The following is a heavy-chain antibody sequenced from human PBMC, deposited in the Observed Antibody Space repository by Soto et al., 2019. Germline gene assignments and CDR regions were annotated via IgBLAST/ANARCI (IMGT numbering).Heavy chain of an antibody. Sequence: QVQLVESGGGVVQPGRSQRLSCAGSGFTFSNYGMHWVRQAPGKGLEWVATMSYDGSNKYYADSVKGRFTISRDNSKNTLYVRMNSLRAEDTAVYYCAKEGPITMELDFWGQGTLVTVSS. CDR3: AKEGPITMELDF. V-gene: IGHV3-30*18. CDR1: GFTFSNYG. CDR2: MSYDGSNK. D-gene: IGHD3-3*01. J-gene: IGHJ4*02.